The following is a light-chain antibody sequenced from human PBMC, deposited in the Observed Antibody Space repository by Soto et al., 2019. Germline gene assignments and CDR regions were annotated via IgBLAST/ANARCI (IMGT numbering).Light chain of an antibody. CDR3: GSYAGSTYV. CDR1: SSDVGGYNY. J-gene: IGLJ1*01. CDR2: EVS. Sequence: QSALTQPPSASGSPGQSIAISCTGTSSDVGGYNYVSWYQQHPGKAPKLMIYEVSKRPSGVPDRFSGSKSGNTASLTVSGLQAEDEDDYFCGSYAGSTYVFGTGTKVTVL. V-gene: IGLV2-8*01.